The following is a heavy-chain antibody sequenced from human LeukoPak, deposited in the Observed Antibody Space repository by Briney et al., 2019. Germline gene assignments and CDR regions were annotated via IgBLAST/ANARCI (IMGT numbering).Heavy chain of an antibody. J-gene: IGHJ3*02. Sequence: GGSLRLSCAASGFTFSSYAMSWVRQAPGKGLEWVSAISGSGGSTYYADFVKGRFTISRDNSKNTLYLQMNSLRAEDTAVYYCAKDYYDSSGTDAFDIWGQGTMVTVSS. CDR1: GFTFSSYA. V-gene: IGHV3-23*01. D-gene: IGHD3-22*01. CDR2: ISGSGGST. CDR3: AKDYYDSSGTDAFDI.